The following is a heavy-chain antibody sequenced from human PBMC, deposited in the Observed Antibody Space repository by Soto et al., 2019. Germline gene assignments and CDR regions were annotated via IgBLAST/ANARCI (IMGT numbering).Heavy chain of an antibody. CDR1: GGSISSGGYY. V-gene: IGHV4-31*03. CDR2: IYYSGST. CDR3: ARVGYGDYDADY. J-gene: IGHJ4*02. Sequence: PSETLSLTCTVSGGSISSGGYYWSWIRQHPGKGLEWIGYIYYSGSTYYNPSLKSRVTISVDASKNQFSLKLSSVTAADTAVYYCARVGYGDYDADYWGQGTLVTVSS. D-gene: IGHD4-17*01.